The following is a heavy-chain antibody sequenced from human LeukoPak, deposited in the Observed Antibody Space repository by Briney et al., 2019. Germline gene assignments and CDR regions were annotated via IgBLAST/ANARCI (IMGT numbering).Heavy chain of an antibody. D-gene: IGHD3-3*01. CDR3: AREVSWSGFLDY. Sequence: SETLSLTCTVSKGSISSYYWGWIRQPPGKGLEWIGHIYDSGSTNYNPSLKSRVTISVDTSKNQFSLKLSSVTAADTAVYYCAREVSWSGFLDYWGQGTLVTVSS. J-gene: IGHJ4*02. CDR2: IYDSGST. CDR1: KGSISSYY. V-gene: IGHV4-59*01.